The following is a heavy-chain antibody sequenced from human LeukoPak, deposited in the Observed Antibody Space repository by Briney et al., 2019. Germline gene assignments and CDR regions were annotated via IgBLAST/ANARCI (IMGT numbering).Heavy chain of an antibody. J-gene: IGHJ5*02. CDR1: GYSFSSFW. Sequence: GESLKISCKASGYSFSSFWIAWVRQMPGKGLEWMGIIYPGDSVTRYSPSFQGQVTISDDKSITTAYLQWSSLKASDTAIYYCARHGYYDFWSGQNWFDPWGQGTLVTVSS. CDR2: IYPGDSVT. V-gene: IGHV5-51*01. D-gene: IGHD3-3*01. CDR3: ARHGYYDFWSGQNWFDP.